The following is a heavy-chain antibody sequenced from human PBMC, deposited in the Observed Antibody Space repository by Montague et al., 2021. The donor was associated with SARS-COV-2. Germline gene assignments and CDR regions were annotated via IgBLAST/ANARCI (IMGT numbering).Heavy chain of an antibody. V-gene: IGHV3-30*04. CDR2: ISYDGSNK. CDR1: GFTFSSYA. Sequence: SLRLSCAASGFTFSSYAMHWVRQAPGKGLEWVVVISYDGSNKYYADSVKGRFTISRDNSKNTLYLQMNSLRAEDTAVYYCARTRMGNYYYGMDVWGQGTTVTVSS. D-gene: IGHD7-27*01. J-gene: IGHJ6*02. CDR3: ARTRMGNYYYGMDV.